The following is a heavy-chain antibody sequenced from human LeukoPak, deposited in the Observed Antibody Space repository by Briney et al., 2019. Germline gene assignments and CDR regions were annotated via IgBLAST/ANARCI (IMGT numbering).Heavy chain of an antibody. CDR1: GASVSSGGSS. D-gene: IGHD3-10*01. CDR3: ARDSYGLGSNYFDP. V-gene: IGHV4-30-2*01. Sequence: PSQTLSLTCAVTGASVSSGGSSWAWIRQPPGKGLEWIGYIYHIMNTFYNPSLQSRVTISVDRAKNQVSLRLTSVTAADTAVYYCARDSYGLGSNYFDPWGQGTQVTVSS. CDR2: IYHIMNT. J-gene: IGHJ5*02.